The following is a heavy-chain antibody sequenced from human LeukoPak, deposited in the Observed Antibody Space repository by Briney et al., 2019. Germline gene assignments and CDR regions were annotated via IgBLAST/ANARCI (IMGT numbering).Heavy chain of an antibody. CDR3: ARGEDDYGDYPEDY. CDR1: GYTFTSYD. CDR2: MNPNSGNT. Sequence: ASVKVSCKASGYTFTSYDINWARQATGQGLEWMGWMNPNSGNTGYAQKFQGRVTMTRNTSISTAYLELSSLRSEDTAVYYCARGEDDYGDYPEDYWGQGTLVTVSS. V-gene: IGHV1-8*01. J-gene: IGHJ4*02. D-gene: IGHD4-17*01.